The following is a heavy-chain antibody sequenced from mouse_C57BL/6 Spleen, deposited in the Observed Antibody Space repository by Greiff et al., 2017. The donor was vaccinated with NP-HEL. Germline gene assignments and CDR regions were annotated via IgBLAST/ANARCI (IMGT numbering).Heavy chain of an antibody. V-gene: IGHV14-2*01. CDR1: GFNIKDYY. CDR2: IDPEDGET. D-gene: IGHD1-1*01. Sequence: EVQLQQSGAELVKPGASVKLSCTASGFNIKDYYMHWVKQRTEQGLEWIGRIDPEDGETKYAPKFPGKATITSDTSSNTAYLQLSSLTSEDTAGYYCAMEIYYGISSYRYFDVWGTGTTVTVSA. J-gene: IGHJ1*03. CDR3: AMEIYYGISSYRYFDV.